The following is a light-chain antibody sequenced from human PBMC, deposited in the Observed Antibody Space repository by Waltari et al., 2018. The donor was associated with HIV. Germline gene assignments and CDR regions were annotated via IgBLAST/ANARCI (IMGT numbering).Light chain of an antibody. J-gene: IGKJ1*01. CDR3: QQYWHFPWT. CDR1: EDAGTY. Sequence: GDRITINCRIIEDAGTYVAWYRQRQGKAAELLVHTVSSLHTGVPSRYIGSGSGTTFTLTINSLQQDDVATYFRQQYWHFPWTFGQGTAVEI. CDR2: TVS. V-gene: IGKV1D-8*02.